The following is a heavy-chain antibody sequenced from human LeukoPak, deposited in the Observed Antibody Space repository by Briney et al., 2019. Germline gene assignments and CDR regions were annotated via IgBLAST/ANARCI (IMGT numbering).Heavy chain of an antibody. CDR3: ARDRGLPREVVIDYYYYMDV. CDR1: GFTFNIYW. Sequence: GGSLRLSCVASGFTFNIYWMSWVRQAPGKGLEWVANIKQDGSEKYYVDSVKGRFTISRDNAKNSLYLQMNNLRAEDTAVYYCARDRGLPREVVIDYYYYMDVWGKGTTVTISS. CDR2: IKQDGSEK. V-gene: IGHV3-7*01. J-gene: IGHJ6*03. D-gene: IGHD6-6*01.